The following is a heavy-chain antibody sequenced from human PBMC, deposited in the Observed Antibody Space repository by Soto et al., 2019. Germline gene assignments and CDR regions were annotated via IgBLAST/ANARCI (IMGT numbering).Heavy chain of an antibody. V-gene: IGHV3-30*03. CDR1: GFVSNDYD. CDR3: SRGIKGGLDA. D-gene: IGHD2-21*01. CDR2: ISYDGTKK. J-gene: IGHJ5*02. Sequence: QVQLAESGGGVVQPGRSLRLSCATSGFVSNDYDIHWVRQAPGKGLAWLASISYDGTKKYYAESVKGRFTISRDNSKKTLSLQLNSLGAEDTAVYYCSRGIKGGLDAWGPGTLVPVSS.